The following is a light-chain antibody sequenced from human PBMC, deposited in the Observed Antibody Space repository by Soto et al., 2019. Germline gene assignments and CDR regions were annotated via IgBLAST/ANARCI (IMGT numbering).Light chain of an antibody. J-gene: IGKJ1*01. Sequence: EIVLTQSPATLSLSPGERATLSCRASQSVSSYLAWYQQKPGQAPRLLIYGASSRATGVPDRFSGSGSETDFTLTISRLEPEDFAVYYCQQYGTFPRTFG. CDR3: QQYGTFPRT. CDR2: GAS. V-gene: IGKV3-20*01. CDR1: QSVSSY.